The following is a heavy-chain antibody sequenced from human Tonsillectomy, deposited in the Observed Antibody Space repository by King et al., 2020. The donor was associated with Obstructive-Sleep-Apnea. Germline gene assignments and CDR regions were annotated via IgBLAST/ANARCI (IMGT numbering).Heavy chain of an antibody. Sequence: DVQLVESGGDLIQPGGSLRLSCAASGFTFSSYAMSWVRQAPGKGLEWLSAISGSGDRTYYTDSVKGRFTISRDNSKNTLFLQMNSLRVEDTAIYYCAREKTSSGWFDYWGQGTLVTVSS. J-gene: IGHJ4*02. CDR3: AREKTSSGWFDY. CDR1: GFTFSSYA. V-gene: IGHV3-23*04. CDR2: ISGSGDRT. D-gene: IGHD6-19*01.